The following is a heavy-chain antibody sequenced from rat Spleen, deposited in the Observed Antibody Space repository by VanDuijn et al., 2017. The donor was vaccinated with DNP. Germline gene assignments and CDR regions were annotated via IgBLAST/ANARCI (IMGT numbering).Heavy chain of an antibody. V-gene: IGHV5-22*01. Sequence: EVQLVESGGGLVQPGRSMKLSCAASGFTFSDYYMAWVRQAPKKGLEWVASISYEGSSSYYGDSVKGRFTISRDNARSTLDLQMNSLRSEDTATYYCARLQWDYFNDWGQGVMVTVSS. CDR1: GFTFSDYY. J-gene: IGHJ2*01. CDR3: ARLQWDYFND. CDR2: ISYEGSSS. D-gene: IGHD1-1*01.